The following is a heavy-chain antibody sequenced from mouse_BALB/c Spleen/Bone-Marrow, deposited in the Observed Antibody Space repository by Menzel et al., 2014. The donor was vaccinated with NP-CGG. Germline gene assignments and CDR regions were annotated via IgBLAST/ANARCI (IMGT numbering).Heavy chain of an antibody. J-gene: IGHJ2*01. CDR1: GFNIKDTY. CDR2: IDPANGNT. CDR3: ASYYCGCYFDS. Sequence: EVQLQQSGAELVKPGASVKLSCTASGFNIKDTYMHWVKQRPEQGLEWIGRIDPANGNTKYDPKFQGKATITADTSSNTAYLQLSSLTSEDTAVYYCASYYCGCYFDSWGQGTTLTVSS. V-gene: IGHV14-3*02. D-gene: IGHD1-1*01.